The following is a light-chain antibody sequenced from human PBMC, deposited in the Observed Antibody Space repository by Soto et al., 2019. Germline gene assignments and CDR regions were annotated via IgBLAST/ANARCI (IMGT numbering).Light chain of an antibody. Sequence: DSQMTQSPSTLSASLGDSVTITCRASQSVTASLAWYKQKPGEAPKLLIYDVSNLETGVPSRFRGSGSGTEFTLTISSLQPDDFATYYCQQYNSYPLTFGGGTKVDIK. CDR1: QSVTAS. CDR2: DVS. CDR3: QQYNSYPLT. J-gene: IGKJ4*01. V-gene: IGKV1-5*01.